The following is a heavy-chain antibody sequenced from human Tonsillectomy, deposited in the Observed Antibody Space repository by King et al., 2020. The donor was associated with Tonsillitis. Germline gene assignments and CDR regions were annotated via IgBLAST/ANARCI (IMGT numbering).Heavy chain of an antibody. D-gene: IGHD3-22*01. CDR3: TPDYYDTITNAFDI. CDR2: IKTKIDGGTT. J-gene: IGHJ3*02. V-gene: IGHV3-15*01. Sequence: VQLVESGGGLVKPGGSLRLSCAASGFTFSDAWMTWVRQAPGKGLEWVGRIKTKIDGGTTDYAAPVKGRFTISRDDSKNTLFLQMNSLKTEDTALYFCTPDYYDTITNAFDIWGQGTMVTVSS. CDR1: GFTFSDAW.